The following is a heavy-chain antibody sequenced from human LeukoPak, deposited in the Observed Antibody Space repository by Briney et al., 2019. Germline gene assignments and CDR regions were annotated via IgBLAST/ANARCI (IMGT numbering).Heavy chain of an antibody. CDR2: ISWNSGSI. J-gene: IGHJ5*02. D-gene: IGHD3-10*01. CDR3: AKDTRGLLWFGENWFDP. V-gene: IGHV3-9*01. CDR1: GFTFSSYS. Sequence: PGGSLRLSCAASGFTFSSYSMNWVRQAPGKGLEWVSGISWNSGSIGYADSVKGRFTISRDNAKNSLYLQMNSLRAEDTALYYCAKDTRGLLWFGENWFDPWGQGTLVTVSS.